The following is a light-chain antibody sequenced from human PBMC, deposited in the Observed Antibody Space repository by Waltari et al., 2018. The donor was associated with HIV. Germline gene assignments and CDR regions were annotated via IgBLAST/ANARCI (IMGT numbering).Light chain of an antibody. Sequence: DIQMTQPPSSLSASAGDRVTIPCRASQGISNSLAWYQQKPGKAPKLLLYDASRLQSGVPSRFSGSGSGTDYTLTISSLQPEDFATYYCQQYYSTPPVFGGGTKVEIK. CDR2: DAS. CDR1: QGISNS. V-gene: IGKV1-NL1*01. J-gene: IGKJ4*01. CDR3: QQYYSTPPV.